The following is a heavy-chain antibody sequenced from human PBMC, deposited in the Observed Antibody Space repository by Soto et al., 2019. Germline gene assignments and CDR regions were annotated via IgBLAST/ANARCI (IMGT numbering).Heavy chain of an antibody. D-gene: IGHD3-22*01. V-gene: IGHV3-33*01. CDR1: GFTFSSYG. J-gene: IGHJ6*03. CDR2: IWYDGSNK. CDR3: ARPPNKERVPVNPIYMDV. Sequence: QVQLVESGGGVVQPGRSLRLSCAASGFTFSSYGMHWVRQAPGKGLEWVAVIWYDGSNKYYADSVKGRFTISRDNSKNTLYLQMNSLRAEDTAVYYCARPPNKERVPVNPIYMDVWGKGTTVTVSS.